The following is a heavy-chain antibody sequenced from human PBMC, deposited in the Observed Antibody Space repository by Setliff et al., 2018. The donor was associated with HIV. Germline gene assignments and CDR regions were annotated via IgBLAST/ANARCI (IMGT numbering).Heavy chain of an antibody. Sequence: PSETLSLTCTLYGASFSGYFWSWIRQPPGKGLEWIAYISYTGRTNYNPSLKSRVTISVDTSKNQFSLKLSSVTAADTAVYYCAGGLHYGLGKFGYWGQGTLVTVSS. CDR1: GASFSGYF. CDR2: ISYTGRT. V-gene: IGHV4-59*01. D-gene: IGHD3-10*01. CDR3: AGGLHYGLGKFGY. J-gene: IGHJ4*02.